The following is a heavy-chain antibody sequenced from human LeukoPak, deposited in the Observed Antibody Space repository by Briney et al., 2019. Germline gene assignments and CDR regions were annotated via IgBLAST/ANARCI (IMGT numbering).Heavy chain of an antibody. CDR2: AYYTGDN. CDR1: GGSMSSAY. CDR3: ASLVAPGSLEDWFDP. D-gene: IGHD1-26*01. Sequence: SETLSLTCTVSGGSMSSAYWSWLRQSPGKGLEWIGYAYYTGDNNYNPSLKSRVTILVDTSKRQFSLKMRSVTAADTAIYYCASLVAPGSLEDWFDPWGQGTLVTVSS. J-gene: IGHJ5*02. V-gene: IGHV4-59*01.